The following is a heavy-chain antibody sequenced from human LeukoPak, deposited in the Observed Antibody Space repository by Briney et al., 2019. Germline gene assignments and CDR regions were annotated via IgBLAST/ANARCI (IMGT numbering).Heavy chain of an antibody. J-gene: IGHJ4*02. CDR3: ARGYDILTGYYIGSIDY. CDR2: IWYDGSNK. D-gene: IGHD3-9*01. CDR1: GFTFSSYG. Sequence: GGSLRLSCAASGFTFSSYGMHWVRQAPGKGLEWVAVIWYDGSNKYYAVSVKGRFTISRDNSKNTLYLQMNSLRAEDTAVYYCARGYDILTGYYIGSIDYWGQGTLVTVSS. V-gene: IGHV3-33*01.